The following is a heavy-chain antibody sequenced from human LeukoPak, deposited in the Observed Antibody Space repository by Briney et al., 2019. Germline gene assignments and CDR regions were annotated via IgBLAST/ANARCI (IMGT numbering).Heavy chain of an antibody. J-gene: IGHJ4*02. Sequence: GGSLRLSCAASGSPFSSYWMHWVRQAPGKGLVWVSRIKSDGSSTNYADSVKGRFTISRDNAKNTLYLQMNSLRAEDTAVYYCARVWGGSTFDYWGQGTLVTVSS. D-gene: IGHD3-16*01. V-gene: IGHV3-74*01. CDR2: IKSDGSST. CDR3: ARVWGGSTFDY. CDR1: GSPFSSYW.